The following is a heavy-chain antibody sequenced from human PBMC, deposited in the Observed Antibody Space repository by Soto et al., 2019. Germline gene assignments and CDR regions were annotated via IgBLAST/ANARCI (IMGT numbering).Heavy chain of an antibody. Sequence: QVQLVESGGGVVQPGRSLRLSCAASGFTFSSYAMHWVRRAPGKGLEWMAVMSYDGSNKYYADSVKGRFTISRDNSKNPLYLQMTSLRPEDPALYYCGRDGGAYWGQGTLVIVSS. CDR2: MSYDGSNK. V-gene: IGHV3-30-3*01. CDR3: GRDGGAY. CDR1: GFTFSSYA. J-gene: IGHJ4*02. D-gene: IGHD3-16*01.